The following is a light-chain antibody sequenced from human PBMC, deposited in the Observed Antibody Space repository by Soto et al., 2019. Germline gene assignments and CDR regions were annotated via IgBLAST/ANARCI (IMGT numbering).Light chain of an antibody. J-gene: IGKJ1*01. CDR2: ATS. V-gene: IGKV1-6*01. CDR1: QGIRND. Sequence: AIQMTQSPTSLSASVGDRVTITCRASQGIRNDLGWYQQKPGKAPNLLIYATSRLQRGVPSRFSGSGSGTDFTLTISSRQPEDSATYYCLQNYNDPWTFGQGTKVEIK. CDR3: LQNYNDPWT.